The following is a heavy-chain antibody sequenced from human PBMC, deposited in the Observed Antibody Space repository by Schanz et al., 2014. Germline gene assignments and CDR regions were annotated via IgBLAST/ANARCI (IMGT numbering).Heavy chain of an antibody. V-gene: IGHV3-11*04. CDR1: GFPFSDYF. J-gene: IGHJ3*02. Sequence: QVQLVDSGGGLVKPGGSLRLSCTASGFPFSDYFMAWIRQPPGRGLEWVSYIANGGVTIYYADSVKGRFTISRDNAKNSLFLQMNSLRPEDAAVYYCAKNDAFDIWGQGTLVTVSS. CDR3: AKNDAFDI. CDR2: IANGGVTI.